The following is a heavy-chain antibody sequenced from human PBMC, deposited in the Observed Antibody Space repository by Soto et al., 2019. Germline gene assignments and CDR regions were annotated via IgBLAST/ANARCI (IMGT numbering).Heavy chain of an antibody. V-gene: IGHV4-61*01. D-gene: IGHD5-18*01. CDR3: ARTRGYSYGLYYYYYYGMDV. J-gene: IGHJ6*02. Sequence: PSATQSVTCTVSGGSVSSGSYYWSWIRQPPGKGLEWIGYIYYIGSTNYNPSLKSRVTMSVDTSKNQFSLKLSSVTAADTAVYYCARTRGYSYGLYYYYYYGMDVWGQGTTVTVSS. CDR2: IYYIGST. CDR1: GGSVSSGSYY.